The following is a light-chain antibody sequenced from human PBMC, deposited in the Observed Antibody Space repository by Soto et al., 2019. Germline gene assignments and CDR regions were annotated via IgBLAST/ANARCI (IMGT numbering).Light chain of an antibody. CDR1: SSDVCGYNY. Sequence: QSALTQPASVSGSPGQSITISCTGTSSDVCGYNYVSWYQQHPGKAPKLIIYDVSNRPSGVSNRFSGSKSGNTASLTISGLQAEDEADYYCSSYRSRSTVVFGGGTKLTVL. J-gene: IGLJ2*01. CDR2: DVS. V-gene: IGLV2-14*01. CDR3: SSYRSRSTVV.